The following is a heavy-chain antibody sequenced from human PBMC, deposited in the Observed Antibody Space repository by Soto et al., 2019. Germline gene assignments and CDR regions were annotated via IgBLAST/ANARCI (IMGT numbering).Heavy chain of an antibody. J-gene: IGHJ6*02. Sequence: PGGSLRLSCAASGFTFSSYGMHWVRQAPGKGLEWVSVISYDGSNKYYADSVKGRFTISRDNSKNTLYLQMNSLRAEDTAVYYCARSIHCSSTSCYRGARSYYYGMDVWGQGTTVTVSS. V-gene: IGHV3-30*03. CDR1: GFTFSSYG. CDR3: ARSIHCSSTSCYRGARSYYYGMDV. CDR2: ISYDGSNK. D-gene: IGHD2-2*02.